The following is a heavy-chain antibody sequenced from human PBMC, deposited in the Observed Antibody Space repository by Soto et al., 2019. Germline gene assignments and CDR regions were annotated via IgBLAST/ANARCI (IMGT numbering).Heavy chain of an antibody. CDR3: TRDGGGQLVPAYCHDY. D-gene: IGHD6-6*01. J-gene: IGHJ4*02. V-gene: IGHV3-49*03. CDR2: IRSKAYGGTA. CDR1: GFTFGDYG. Sequence: LRLSCTASGFTFGDYGMSWFRQAPGKGLEWVGFIRSKAYGGTAEVAASVKGRFTISREDSKSIVYLQMNSLKTEDTAVYYCTRDGGGQLVPAYCHDYWGQGTLVTVSS.